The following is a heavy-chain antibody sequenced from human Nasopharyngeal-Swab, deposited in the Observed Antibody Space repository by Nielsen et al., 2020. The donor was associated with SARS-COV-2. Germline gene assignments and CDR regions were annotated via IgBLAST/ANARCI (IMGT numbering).Heavy chain of an antibody. J-gene: IGHJ3*02. CDR3: ARHVSLDAFDI. V-gene: IGHV5-51*01. D-gene: IGHD1-1*01. CDR1: GYSFTSYW. Sequence: GEPLKISCKGSGYSFTSYWIGWVRQMPGKGPEWMGIIYPGDSDTRYSPSFQGQVTISADKSISTAYLQWSSLKASDTAMYYCARHVSLDAFDIWGQGTMVTVSS. CDR2: IYPGDSDT.